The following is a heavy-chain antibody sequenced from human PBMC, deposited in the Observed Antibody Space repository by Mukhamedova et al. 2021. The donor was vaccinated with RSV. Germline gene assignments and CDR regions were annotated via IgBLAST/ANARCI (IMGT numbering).Heavy chain of an antibody. V-gene: IGHV4-59*09. Sequence: GSTNYNPSLKSRVTISVDTSKNQFSLKLSSVTAADTAVYYCARGGSGSYSWGQGTLVTVSP. CDR3: ARGGSGSYS. CDR2: GST. J-gene: IGHJ5*02. D-gene: IGHD3-10*01.